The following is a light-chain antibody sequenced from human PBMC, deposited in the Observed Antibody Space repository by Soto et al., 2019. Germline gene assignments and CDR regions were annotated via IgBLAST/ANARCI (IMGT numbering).Light chain of an antibody. J-gene: IGKJ2*01. CDR3: QQRSNWPYT. CDR2: DAS. Sequence: EIVLTQSPATLSLSPGERAILSCGASQSVGSFLAWYQQKPGQAPRLVIYDASYRAAGIPARFSGSGSGTDFTLSISSLEPEDFALYYCQQRSNWPYTFGQGTQVEIK. V-gene: IGKV3-11*01. CDR1: QSVGSF.